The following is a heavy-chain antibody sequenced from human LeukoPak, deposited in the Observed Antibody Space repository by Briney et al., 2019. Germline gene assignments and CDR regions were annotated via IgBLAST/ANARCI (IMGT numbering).Heavy chain of an antibody. CDR1: GFTFSDYY. V-gene: IGHV3-11*01. CDR3: ARETMYYYDSSGYYPIDY. J-gene: IGHJ4*02. Sequence: GGSLRLSCAASGFTFSDYYMSWIRQAPGKGLEWVSYISSSGSTIYYADSVKGRFTISRDNAKNSLYLQMNSLRAEDTAVYYCARETMYYYDSSGYYPIDYWGQGTLVTVSS. CDR2: ISSSGSTI. D-gene: IGHD3-22*01.